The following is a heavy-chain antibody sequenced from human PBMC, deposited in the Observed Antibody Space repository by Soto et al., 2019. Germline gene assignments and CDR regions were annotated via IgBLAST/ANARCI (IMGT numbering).Heavy chain of an antibody. Sequence: GGSLRLSCTASGFTFSNAWMSWVRQAPGKGLEWVGRIKSKINGGTTDFAAPVKGRFSISRDDSKNTLYLQMNSLKTEDTAVYYCTTDDPINRYWGQGTLVTVSS. CDR1: GFTFSNAW. J-gene: IGHJ4*02. CDR2: IKSKINGGTT. V-gene: IGHV3-15*01. CDR3: TTDDPINRY.